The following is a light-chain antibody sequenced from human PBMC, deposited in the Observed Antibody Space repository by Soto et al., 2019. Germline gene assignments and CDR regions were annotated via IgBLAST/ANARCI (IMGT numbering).Light chain of an antibody. CDR2: DAS. J-gene: IGKJ1*01. CDR3: QQRSNWPPT. V-gene: IGKV3-11*01. CDR1: QSVSSY. Sequence: EIVLTQSPATQSLSPGERATLSCRASQSVSSYLAWYQQKPGQAPRLLIYDASNRATGIPARFSGSGSGTDFTLTISSLEPEDFAVYYCQQRSNWPPTFGQGTKVEIK.